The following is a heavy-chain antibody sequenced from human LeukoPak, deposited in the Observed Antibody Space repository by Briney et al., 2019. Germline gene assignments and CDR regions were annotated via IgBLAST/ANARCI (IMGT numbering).Heavy chain of an antibody. CDR2: ISHNGAYT. J-gene: IGHJ4*02. CDR3: AKWGGYGYGIDF. D-gene: IGHD5-18*01. CDR1: GFTFSSYT. V-gene: IGHV3-64*01. Sequence: GGSLRLSCAASGFTFSSYTVRWVRQAPGKGLEFVSGISHNGAYTYYANSVKGRFTISRDNSKNTLYLQMNSLRDEDTAVYYCAKWGGYGYGIDFWGQGTRVTVSS.